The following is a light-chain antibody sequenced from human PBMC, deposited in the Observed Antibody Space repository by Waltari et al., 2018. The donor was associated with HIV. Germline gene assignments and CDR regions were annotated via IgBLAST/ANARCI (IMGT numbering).Light chain of an antibody. CDR3: QQTYTIPPT. J-gene: IGKJ4*01. CDR2: WAS. Sequence: IVMTQSPESLAVSLGERATIKCQSSQNVFYSPNNKNYLSWYQQKPGQPPKLIIYWASSRQSGVPDRFSGSGSETDFTLTISSLQAEDVAVYFCQQTYTIPPTFGGGTKVEIK. V-gene: IGKV4-1*01. CDR1: QNVFYSPNNKNY.